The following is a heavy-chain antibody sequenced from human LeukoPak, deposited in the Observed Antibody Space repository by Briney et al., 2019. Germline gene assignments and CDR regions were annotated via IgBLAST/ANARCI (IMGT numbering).Heavy chain of an antibody. J-gene: IGHJ5*02. CDR2: IYPGDSDT. CDR1: GCSFTSYW. CDR3: ARSGGYRVNWFDP. D-gene: IGHD3-22*01. V-gene: IGHV5-51*01. Sequence: SSSKGAGCSFTSYWIGWVRQMPGKSLQWMGIIYPGDSDTRYSPSFQGQVTISADKSISTAYLQWSSLKASDTAMYYCARSGGYRVNWFDPWGQGTLSPSPQ.